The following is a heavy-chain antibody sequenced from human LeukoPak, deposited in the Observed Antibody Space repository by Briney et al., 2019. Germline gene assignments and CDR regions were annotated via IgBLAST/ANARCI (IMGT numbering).Heavy chain of an antibody. J-gene: IGHJ6*03. D-gene: IGHD3-10*01. CDR2: IYHSGST. V-gene: IGHV4-38-2*02. Sequence: SETLSLTCTVSGGSISSYYWSWVRQPPGKGLEWIGSIYHSGSTYYNPSLKSRVTISVDTSKNQFSLKLSSVTAADTAVYYCARVGSGSYYLYYYYYMDVWGKGTTVTVSS. CDR3: ARVGSGSYYLYYYYYMDV. CDR1: GGSISSYY.